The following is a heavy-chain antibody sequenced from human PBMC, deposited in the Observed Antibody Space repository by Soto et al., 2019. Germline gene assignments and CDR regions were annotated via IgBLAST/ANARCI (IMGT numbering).Heavy chain of an antibody. V-gene: IGHV3-21*01. D-gene: IGHD3-3*01. CDR1: GFTFSSYS. Sequence: GGSLRLSCAASGFTFSSYSMNWVRQAPGKGLEWVSSISSSSSYIYYADSVKGRFTISRDNAKNSLYLQMNSLRAEDTAVYYCAFDFGSYFDYWGRGTLVTVSS. CDR3: AFDFGSYFDY. J-gene: IGHJ4*02. CDR2: ISSSSSYI.